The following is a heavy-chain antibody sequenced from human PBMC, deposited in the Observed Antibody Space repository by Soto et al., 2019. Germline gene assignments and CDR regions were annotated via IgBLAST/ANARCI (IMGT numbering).Heavy chain of an antibody. CDR2: ISSSSSYI. J-gene: IGHJ6*03. V-gene: IGHV3-21*01. Sequence: GGSLRLSWAASGFNFSSYSMNWVSKAQGKGLEWVSSISSSSSYIYYADSVKGRFTISRDNAKNSLYLQMNSLRAEDTAVYYCARDGRRAGDYYYMDVWGKGTTVTVSS. CDR3: ARDGRRAGDYYYMDV. D-gene: IGHD3-10*01. CDR1: GFNFSSYS.